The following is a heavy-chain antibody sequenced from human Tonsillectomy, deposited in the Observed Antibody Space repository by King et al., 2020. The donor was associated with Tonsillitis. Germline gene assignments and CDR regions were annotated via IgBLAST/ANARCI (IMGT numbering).Heavy chain of an antibody. CDR1: GYTFSGYG. V-gene: IGHV1-18*04. J-gene: IGHJ4*02. D-gene: IGHD3-9*01. CDR2: ISAYNGIT. CDR3: ARSRETVLRYFDWLFDF. Sequence: QLVQSGAEVKKPGASVKVSCKASGYTFSGYGFSWVRQAPGQGLEWMGWISAYNGITNYAQKFQGRVVVTIDTATTTAYMELRGLSADDTAVYYCARSRETVLRYFDWLFDFWGQGTLVTVSS.